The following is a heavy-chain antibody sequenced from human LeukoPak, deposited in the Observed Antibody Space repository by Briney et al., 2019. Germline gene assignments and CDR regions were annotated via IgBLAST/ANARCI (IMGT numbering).Heavy chain of an antibody. CDR1: GGSFSGYY. V-gene: IGHV4-34*01. D-gene: IGHD3-16*02. CDR3: ARGYYDCVWGSYRSRVDP. J-gene: IGHJ5*02. Sequence: SETLSLTCAACGGSFSGYYWSWIRQPPGKGLEWIGEINHSGSTNYNPSLKSRVTISVDTSKNQFSLKLSSVTAADTAVYYCARGYYDCVWGSYRSRVDPWGQGTLVTVSS. CDR2: INHSGST.